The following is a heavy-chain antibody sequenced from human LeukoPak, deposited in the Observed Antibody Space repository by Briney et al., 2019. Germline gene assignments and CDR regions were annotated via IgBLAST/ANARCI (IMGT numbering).Heavy chain of an antibody. D-gene: IGHD3-16*01. CDR2: MNQDGSEK. V-gene: IGHV3-7*01. Sequence: GGSLRLSCAASGFTFSDSWMSWVRQAPGKGLEWVANMNQDGSEKDYVDSVKGRFTISRDNARNSLYPQMGSLRAEDTAVYYCATYTHWVAGDVLGQGTTVTVSS. CDR1: GFTFSDSW. J-gene: IGHJ6*02. CDR3: ATYTHWVAGDV.